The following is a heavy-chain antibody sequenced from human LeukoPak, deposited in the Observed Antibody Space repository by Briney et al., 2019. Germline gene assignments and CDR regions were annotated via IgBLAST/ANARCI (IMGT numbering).Heavy chain of an antibody. CDR3: ARDSLDTCSGGSCYDI. CDR2: INHSGST. CDR1: GGSFSGYY. D-gene: IGHD2-15*01. Sequence: SETLSLTCAVYGGSFSGYYWSWIRQPPGKGLEWIGEINHSGSTNYNPSLKSRVTISVDTSKNQFSLKLSSVTAADTAVYYCARDSLDTCSGGSCYDIWGQGTMVTVSS. V-gene: IGHV4-34*01. J-gene: IGHJ3*02.